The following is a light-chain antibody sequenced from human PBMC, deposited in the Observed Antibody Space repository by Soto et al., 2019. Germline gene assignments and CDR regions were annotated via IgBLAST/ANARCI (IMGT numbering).Light chain of an antibody. V-gene: IGKV3-20*01. CDR1: QSISSRY. J-gene: IGKJ1*01. CDR3: QQYDSSPT. Sequence: EIVLTQSPGTLSFSPGERATLSFRASQSISSRYLAWYQQKPGQAPRLLMYGVSSRATGTPDRFSGSGSGTDFTLTISRLEPEDFAVYQCQQYDSSPTFGQGTKVDIK. CDR2: GVS.